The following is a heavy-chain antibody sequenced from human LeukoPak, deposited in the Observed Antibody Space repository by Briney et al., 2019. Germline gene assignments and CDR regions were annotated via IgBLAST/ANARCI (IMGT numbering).Heavy chain of an antibody. J-gene: IGHJ4*02. CDR3: ARDLRPLITMVRGAPTY. V-gene: IGHV1-2*02. CDR2: INPNSGGT. CDR1: GYTFTGYY. Sequence: GASVKVSCKASGYTFTGYYMHWVRQAPGQGLEWMGWINPNSGGTNYAQKFQGRVTMTRDTSISTAYMELSRLRSDDTAVYYCARDLRPLITMVRGAPTYWGQGTLVTVSS. D-gene: IGHD3-10*01.